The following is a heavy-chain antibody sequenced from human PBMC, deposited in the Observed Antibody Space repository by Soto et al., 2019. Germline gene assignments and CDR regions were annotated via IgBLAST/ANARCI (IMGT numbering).Heavy chain of an antibody. D-gene: IGHD6-6*01. V-gene: IGHV4-39*01. CDR1: GGSISSSSYY. J-gene: IGHJ4*02. Sequence: LSLTCTVSGGSISSSSYYWGWIRQPPGKGLEWIGSIYYSGSTYYNPSLKSRVTISVDTSKDQFSLKLSSVTAADTAVYYCARVGSSSSFWGQGTLVTVSS. CDR3: ARVGSSSSF. CDR2: IYYSGST.